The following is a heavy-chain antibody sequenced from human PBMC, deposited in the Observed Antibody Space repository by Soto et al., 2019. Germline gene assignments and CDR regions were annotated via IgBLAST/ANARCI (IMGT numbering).Heavy chain of an antibody. CDR1: GGTVASSHW. D-gene: IGHD2-21*02. CDR2: VYHTGDT. V-gene: IGHV4-4*01. CDR3: AREKVTAGGNNYFDP. Sequence: TLSLTCGVSGGTVASSHWWSWVRQSPGGGLEWIGNVYHTGDTNFNPSLQSRVTISVDKSNNQFSLRLNSLTAADTAVYFCAREKVTAGGNNYFDPWGPGTLVTVSS. J-gene: IGHJ5*02.